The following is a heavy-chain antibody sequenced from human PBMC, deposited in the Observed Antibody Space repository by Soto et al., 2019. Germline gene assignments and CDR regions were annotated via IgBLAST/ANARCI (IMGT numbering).Heavy chain of an antibody. CDR1: VFTFSSYG. V-gene: IGHV3-30*18. J-gene: IGHJ4*02. Sequence: GGSLRLSXAASVFTFSSYGMHWVRQAPGKGLEWVAVISYDGSNKYYADSVKGRFTISRDNSKNTLYLQMNSLRAEDTAVYYCAKDRGSYGSGSLDYWGQGTLVTVSS. CDR2: ISYDGSNK. D-gene: IGHD3-10*01. CDR3: AKDRGSYGSGSLDY.